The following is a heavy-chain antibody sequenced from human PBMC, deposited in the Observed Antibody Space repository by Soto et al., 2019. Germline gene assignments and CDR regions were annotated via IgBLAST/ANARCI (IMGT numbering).Heavy chain of an antibody. J-gene: IGHJ6*02. V-gene: IGHV3-23*01. CDR2: ISGSGGTI. Sequence: EVQLLESGGGLVQPGGSLRLSCAASGFTFRSYVMSWVRQAPGKGLEWVSSISGSGGTIYYADSVKGRFTISRDNSKNTLYLQMNSLRAEDTAVYYCAKDRGGSYCAGDCGDYYGIDVWGQGTTVTVSS. CDR1: GFTFRSYV. D-gene: IGHD2-21*02. CDR3: AKDRGGSYCAGDCGDYYGIDV.